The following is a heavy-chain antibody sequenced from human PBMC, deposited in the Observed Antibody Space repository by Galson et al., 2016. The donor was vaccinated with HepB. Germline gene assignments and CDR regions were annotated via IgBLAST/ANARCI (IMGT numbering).Heavy chain of an antibody. CDR3: ERVVPLYSGGWYVRGDGWFDP. J-gene: IGHJ5*02. D-gene: IGHD6-19*01. Sequence: SLRLSCAASGFSFTNAWMFWVRQAPGKGLEWVGRIKSRTDGGTTEYGAPVKGRFTISRDDSKNTQYLQMNSLRAEDTAVYYCERVVPLYSGGWYVRGDGWFDPWGQGTLVTVSS. CDR1: GFSFTNAW. V-gene: IGHV3-15*01. CDR2: IKSRTDGGTT.